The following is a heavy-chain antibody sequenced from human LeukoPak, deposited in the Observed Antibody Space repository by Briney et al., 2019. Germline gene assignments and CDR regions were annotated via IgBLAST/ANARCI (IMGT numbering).Heavy chain of an antibody. CDR1: GSIFTSYW. V-gene: IGHV5-51*01. D-gene: IGHD5-18*01. J-gene: IGHJ4*02. CDR2: IYPGDSDT. Sequence: GESLKISCQGSGSIFTSYWIGWVRQLPGKGLEWMGIIYPGDSDTRYSPSFQGQVTISADKSISTAYLQWSSLKASDTAMYYCAQLSGYSYIDYWGQGTLVTVSS. CDR3: AQLSGYSYIDY.